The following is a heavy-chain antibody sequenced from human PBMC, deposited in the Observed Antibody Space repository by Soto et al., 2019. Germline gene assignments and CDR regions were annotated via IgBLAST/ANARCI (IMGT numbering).Heavy chain of an antibody. CDR3: ARRIQFGYGMDV. D-gene: IGHD3-16*01. Sequence: EVQLVESGGGLVQPGGSLRLSCAASGFTFSSYAMHWVRQAPGKGLEYVSDITRNGGNTDYASSVKGRFTISRDNSKKALDLQMCCRRAEAMAVYYCARRIQFGYGMDVWGQGTTVTVCS. V-gene: IGHV3-64*01. CDR2: ITRNGGNT. J-gene: IGHJ6*02. CDR1: GFTFSSYA.